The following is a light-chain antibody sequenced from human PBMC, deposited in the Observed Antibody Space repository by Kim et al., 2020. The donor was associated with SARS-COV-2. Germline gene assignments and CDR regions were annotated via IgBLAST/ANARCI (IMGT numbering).Light chain of an antibody. J-gene: IGKJ2*01. Sequence: EIVMTQSPATLSVSPGERATLSCRASQSVSSNLAWYQQKPGQAPRLLIYGASTRATGIPARFSGSGSGTEFTLTISSLQSEDFAVYYCQQYNNWPPAYTFGQGTSWRS. CDR3: QQYNNWPPAYT. CDR1: QSVSSN. V-gene: IGKV3-15*01. CDR2: GAS.